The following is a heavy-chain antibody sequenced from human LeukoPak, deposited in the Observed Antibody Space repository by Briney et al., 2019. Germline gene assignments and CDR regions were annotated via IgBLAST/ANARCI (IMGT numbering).Heavy chain of an antibody. V-gene: IGHV4-59*01. J-gene: IGHJ4*02. Sequence: SATLSLTCTVAGGSIISYYWSWIRQPPGKGLEWIGYIYYSGSNNYNPTLQRGVTISVATSKIQFSLKLRSVTAADTAVYYCARVRHDYGGRLFDSWGQGTPVTVSS. CDR1: GGSIISYY. CDR2: IYYSGSN. CDR3: ARVRHDYGGRLFDS. D-gene: IGHD4-17*01.